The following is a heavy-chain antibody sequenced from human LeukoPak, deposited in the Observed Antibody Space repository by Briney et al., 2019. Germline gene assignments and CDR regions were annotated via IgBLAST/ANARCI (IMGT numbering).Heavy chain of an antibody. CDR3: AKTSVGEGRIIGSGYFDN. J-gene: IGHJ4*02. CDR1: GFTFSSYA. Sequence: PGGSLRLSCAASGFTFSSYAMSWVRQAPGKGLEWVSSISVSGGGTYYADSVKGRFTISRDNSKNTLYLQMNSLRAEDTAVYYCAKTSVGEGRIIGSGYFDNWGQGTLVTVSS. CDR2: ISVSGGGT. V-gene: IGHV3-23*01. D-gene: IGHD2-15*01.